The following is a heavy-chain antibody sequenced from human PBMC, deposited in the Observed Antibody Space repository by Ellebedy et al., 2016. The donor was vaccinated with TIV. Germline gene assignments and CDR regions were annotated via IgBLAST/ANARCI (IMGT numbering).Heavy chain of an antibody. CDR2: INQDGSRI. J-gene: IGHJ6*02. V-gene: IGHV3-7*03. Sequence: GGSLRLSCAASGFTFNSYWMSRVRQAPGKGLEWVANINQDGSRIYYVDSVKGRFTISRENAQNSVYLRMNTLRVEDTAVYHCVRNGAYGDYSPGYYGMDVWGQGTTVTVSS. CDR1: GFTFNSYW. D-gene: IGHD3-22*01. CDR3: VRNGAYGDYSPGYYGMDV.